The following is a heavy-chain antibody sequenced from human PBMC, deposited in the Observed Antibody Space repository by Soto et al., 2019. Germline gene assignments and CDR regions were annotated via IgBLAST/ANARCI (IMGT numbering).Heavy chain of an antibody. J-gene: IGHJ6*02. V-gene: IGHV5-51*01. Sequence: GESLKISCKTSGYNFAGYWIGWVRQMPGKVLEWLGIIFPGDSDTKYSPSFQGQVIISADKSIRTAYLQWSSLKASDTAIYYCARQSGMDVWGQGTTVTVSS. CDR2: IFPGDSDT. CDR3: ARQSGMDV. D-gene: IGHD5-12*01. CDR1: GYNFAGYW.